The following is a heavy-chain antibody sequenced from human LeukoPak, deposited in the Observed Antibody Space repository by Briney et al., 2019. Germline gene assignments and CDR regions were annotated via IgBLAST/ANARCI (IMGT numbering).Heavy chain of an antibody. CDR1: GFAFTSYG. V-gene: IGHV3-30*02. D-gene: IGHD3-3*01. CDR3: AKSLYTSLLGGVFDQ. J-gene: IGHJ4*02. Sequence: GGSLRLSCAASGFAFTSYGIHWLRQAPGKGLDWVAFIAYDGSLQYYGDSVKGRFTISRDNSENTVYLEMNSLRADDTGVYFCAKSLYTSLLGGVFDQWGQGTLVTVSS. CDR2: IAYDGSLQ.